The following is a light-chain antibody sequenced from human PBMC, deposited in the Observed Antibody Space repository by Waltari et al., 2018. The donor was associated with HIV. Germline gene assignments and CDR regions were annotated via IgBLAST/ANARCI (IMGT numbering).Light chain of an antibody. CDR2: GAS. Sequence: EVVLTQSPGTLSLSPGERATLSCRTSQSVGSSYLAWYQQKPGQAPRLLIYGASRRATGIPDRFTGSGSGTDFTLTISRLEPEDLAVYYCQQYGSSSYTFGPGTKVDIK. CDR1: QSVGSSY. CDR3: QQYGSSSYT. V-gene: IGKV3-20*01. J-gene: IGKJ3*01.